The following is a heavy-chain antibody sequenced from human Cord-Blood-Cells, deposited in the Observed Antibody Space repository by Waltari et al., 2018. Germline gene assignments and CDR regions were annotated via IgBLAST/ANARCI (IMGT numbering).Heavy chain of an antibody. V-gene: IGHV4-34*01. J-gene: IGHJ4*02. D-gene: IGHD3-10*01. Sequence: QVQLQQWGAGLLKPSETLSLTCAVYGGSFSGYYWSWIRQPPGKGLEWIGEINHSGSTNYNPALKSRVTISVDTSKNQFSLKLSSVTAADTAVYYCARGPHGSGSYDFDYWGQGTLVTVSS. CDR2: INHSGST. CDR3: ARGPHGSGSYDFDY. CDR1: GGSFSGYY.